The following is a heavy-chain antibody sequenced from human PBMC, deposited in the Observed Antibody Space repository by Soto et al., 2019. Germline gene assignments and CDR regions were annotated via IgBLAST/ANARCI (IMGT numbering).Heavy chain of an antibody. D-gene: IGHD2-8*01. CDR2: MNPNTGNT. J-gene: IGHJ4*02. Sequence: GASVKVSCKASGYTFTSYDINWVRQATGQGLEWMGWMNPNTGNTDFAQKFQGRVTMTRNTSISTAYMELSSLRPEDTAVYYCARSGPDRYCSTTRSRVFDYWGQGTLVTVSS. CDR1: GYTFTSYD. V-gene: IGHV1-8*01. CDR3: ARSGPDRYCSTTRSRVFDY.